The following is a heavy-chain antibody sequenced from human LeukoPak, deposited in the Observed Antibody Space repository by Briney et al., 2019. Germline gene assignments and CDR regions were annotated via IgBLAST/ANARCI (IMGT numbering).Heavy chain of an antibody. Sequence: SETLSLTCAVYGGSFSGYYWSWIRQPPGKGLEWIGEINHSGSTNYNPSLKSRVTISVDTSKNQFSLKLSSVTAADTAVYYCARGPIFGVVTGYGMVVWGQGTTVTVSS. V-gene: IGHV4-34*01. CDR3: ARGPIFGVVTGYGMVV. J-gene: IGHJ6*02. D-gene: IGHD3-3*01. CDR1: GGSFSGYY. CDR2: INHSGST.